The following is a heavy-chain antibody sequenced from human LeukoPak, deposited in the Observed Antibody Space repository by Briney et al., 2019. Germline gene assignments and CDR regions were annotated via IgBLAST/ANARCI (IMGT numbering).Heavy chain of an antibody. CDR3: AGGIGALEDY. Sequence: WGSLRLSCTTTGFTSSIYSMHWVRQAPGKGLEWVAVMSYDGVDEYYADSVKGRFTIFRDNFKDTLYLQMNSLRAEDTAVYYCAGGIGALEDYWGQGTLVTVSS. V-gene: IGHV3-30*04. CDR2: MSYDGVDE. J-gene: IGHJ4*02. D-gene: IGHD3-16*01. CDR1: GFTSSIYS.